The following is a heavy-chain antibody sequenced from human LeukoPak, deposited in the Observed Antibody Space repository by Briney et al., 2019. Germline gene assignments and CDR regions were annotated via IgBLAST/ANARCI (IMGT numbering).Heavy chain of an antibody. CDR2: FDPEDGET. D-gene: IGHD6-13*01. CDR1: GYTLTELS. J-gene: IGHJ6*03. V-gene: IGHV1-24*01. Sequence: ASVKVSCKVSGYTLTELSMHWVRQAPGKGLEWMGGFDPEDGETIYAQKFQGRVTMTEDTFTDTAYMELSSLRSEDTAVYYCATGNSSSHYYMDVWGKGTTVTVSS. CDR3: ATGNSSSHYYMDV.